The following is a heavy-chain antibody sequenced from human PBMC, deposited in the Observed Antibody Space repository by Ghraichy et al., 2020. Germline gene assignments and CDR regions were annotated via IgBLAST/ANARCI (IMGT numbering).Heavy chain of an antibody. CDR3: ARVAVAGQYYYYYYGMDV. Sequence: VKVSCKASGYTFTSYAMHWVRQAPGQRLEWMGWINAGNGNTKYSQKFQGIVTITRDTSASTAYMELSRLRSEDTAVYYCARVAVAGQYYYYYYGMDVWGQGTTVTVSS. J-gene: IGHJ6*02. D-gene: IGHD6-19*01. V-gene: IGHV1-3*01. CDR1: GYTFTSYA. CDR2: INAGNGNT.